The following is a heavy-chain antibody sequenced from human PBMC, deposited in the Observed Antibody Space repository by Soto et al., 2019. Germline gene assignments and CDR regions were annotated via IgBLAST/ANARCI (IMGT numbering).Heavy chain of an antibody. V-gene: IGHV3-9*01. Sequence: EVQLVESGGVLVRPGRSLRLSCAASGFTFNDYAMHWVRQAPGKGLEWVSSISWNSGNIVYADSVKGRFTISRDNAKNSLYLQLNSLRAEVTALYYCVKGRTSVFTTSLHWGQGTLVTVSS. CDR1: GFTFNDYA. D-gene: IGHD1-7*01. CDR3: VKGRTSVFTTSLH. CDR2: ISWNSGNI. J-gene: IGHJ4*02.